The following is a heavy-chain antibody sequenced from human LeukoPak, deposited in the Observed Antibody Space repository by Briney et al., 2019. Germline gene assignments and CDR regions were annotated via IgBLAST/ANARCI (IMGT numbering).Heavy chain of an antibody. CDR1: GFTFSSYA. Sequence: GGSLRLSCAASGFTFSSYAMSWVRQAPGKGLEWVSDISGSGGSTYYADSVKGRFTISRDNSKNTLYLQMNSLRAEDTAVYYCAKGSSMVRGVMSVYYYYGMDVWGQGTTVTVSS. J-gene: IGHJ6*02. CDR2: ISGSGGST. D-gene: IGHD3-10*01. CDR3: AKGSSMVRGVMSVYYYYGMDV. V-gene: IGHV3-23*01.